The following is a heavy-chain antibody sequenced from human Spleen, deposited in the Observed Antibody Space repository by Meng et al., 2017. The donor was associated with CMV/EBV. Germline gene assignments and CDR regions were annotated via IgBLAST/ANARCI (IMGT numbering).Heavy chain of an antibody. J-gene: IGHJ6*02. V-gene: IGHV3-7*01. CDR3: GRDMDV. CDR1: GFHFSTYW. Sequence: ESLKISCAASGFHFSTYWMSWVRQAPGKALEWVANINQDGSKRNYVDSVKGRFTISRDNAKNSMYLQMNSLRAEDTAAYYCGRDMDVWGQGTTVTVSS. CDR2: INQDGSKR.